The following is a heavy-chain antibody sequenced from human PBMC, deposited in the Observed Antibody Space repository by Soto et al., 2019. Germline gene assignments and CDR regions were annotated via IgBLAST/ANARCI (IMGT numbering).Heavy chain of an antibody. CDR2: INHSGST. J-gene: IGHJ4*02. D-gene: IGHD3-10*01. V-gene: IGHV4-34*01. Sequence: PSETLSLTCAVYGGSFSGYYWSWIRQPPGKGLEWIGEINHSGSTNYNPSLKSRVTISVDTSKNQFSLKLSSVTAADTAVYYCAREGGYYGSGSYPSPFDYWGQGTLVTVSS. CDR1: GGSFSGYY. CDR3: AREGGYYGSGSYPSPFDY.